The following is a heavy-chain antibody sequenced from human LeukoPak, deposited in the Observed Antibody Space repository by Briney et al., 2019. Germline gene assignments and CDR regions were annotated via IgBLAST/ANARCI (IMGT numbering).Heavy chain of an antibody. Sequence: SETLSLTCTVSGGSISSYYWSWIRQPPGKGLEWIGYIYYSGSTNYNPSLKSRVTISVDTSKNQFSLKLSSVTAADTAVYYCARGNMQWLVRGALDYWGQGTLVTVSS. CDR1: GGSISSYY. CDR2: IYYSGST. V-gene: IGHV4-59*08. CDR3: ARGNMQWLVRGALDY. J-gene: IGHJ4*02. D-gene: IGHD6-19*01.